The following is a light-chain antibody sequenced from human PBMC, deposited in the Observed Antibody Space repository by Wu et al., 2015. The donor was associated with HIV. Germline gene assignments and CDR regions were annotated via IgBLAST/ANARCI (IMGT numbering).Light chain of an antibody. CDR2: SAS. Sequence: DIQMTQSPPSLSASLGDRVTITCRASHSISPYLNWYQQKPGKAPKLLIYSASSLQGGVPSRFSGSGSGADFSLTISGLRPEDFATYYCHQTYSNPPTFGQGTKVEI. J-gene: IGKJ1*01. CDR1: HSISPY. V-gene: IGKV1-39*01. CDR3: HQTYSNPPT.